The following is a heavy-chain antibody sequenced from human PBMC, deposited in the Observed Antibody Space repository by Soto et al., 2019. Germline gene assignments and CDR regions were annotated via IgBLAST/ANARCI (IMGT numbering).Heavy chain of an antibody. CDR3: ARRV. CDR2: ISASGDRT. CDR1: GFTFSHYP. J-gene: IGHJ4*02. V-gene: IGHV3-23*01. Sequence: EVQVSESGGGLVQPGGSLRLSCATSGFTFSHYPMNWVRQAPGKGLEWVSGISASGDRTYYADSVKGRFTIFRDNSKNSVSLQMNSLRVEDTAVYYCARRVWGQGTLVTVSS.